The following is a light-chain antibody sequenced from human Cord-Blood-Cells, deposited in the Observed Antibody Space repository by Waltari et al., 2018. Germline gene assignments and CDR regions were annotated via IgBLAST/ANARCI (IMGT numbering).Light chain of an antibody. CDR2: KAS. Sequence: DIQLTQSPSTLSASVGERATITCRASQSISSWLAWYQQKPGKAPKLLICKASSLESGVPSRFSGSGSGTEFTLTISSLQPDDFATYYCQQYNSYSWTFGQGTKVEIK. V-gene: IGKV1-5*03. CDR1: QSISSW. J-gene: IGKJ1*01. CDR3: QQYNSYSWT.